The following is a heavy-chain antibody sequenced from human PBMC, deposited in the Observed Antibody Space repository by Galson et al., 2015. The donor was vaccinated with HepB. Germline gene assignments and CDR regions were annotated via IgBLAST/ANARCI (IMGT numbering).Heavy chain of an antibody. D-gene: IGHD6-13*01. CDR2: IWYDGSNK. CDR3: ARQPPGGSSWADY. J-gene: IGHJ4*02. CDR1: GFTFSTYD. V-gene: IGHV3-33*01. Sequence: SLRLSCAASGFTFSTYDMHWVRQAPGKGLEWVAVIWYDGSNKYYADSVKGRFTISRDNSKNTLYLQMNSLRAEDTAVYYCARQPPGGSSWADYWGQGNLVTVSS.